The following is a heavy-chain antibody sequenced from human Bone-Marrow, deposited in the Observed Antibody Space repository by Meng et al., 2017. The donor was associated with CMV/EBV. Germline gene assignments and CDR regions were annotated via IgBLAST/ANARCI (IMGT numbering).Heavy chain of an antibody. D-gene: IGHD1-7*01. CDR2: MNPNSGNK. V-gene: IGHV1-8*01. CDR3: ARGFRYNWNFFFGY. Sequence: ASGTVSCKASGYTFTSYDINWVRQATGQGLEWMGWMNPNSGNKGYAQKFQGRVTMIRKPSISTAYMELSSLRSEDTAVEYCARGFRYNWNFFFGYWGQGTLVTVSS. CDR1: GYTFTSYD. J-gene: IGHJ4*02.